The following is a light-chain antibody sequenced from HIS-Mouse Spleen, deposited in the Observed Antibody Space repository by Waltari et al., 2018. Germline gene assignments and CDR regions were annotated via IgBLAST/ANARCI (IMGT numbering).Light chain of an antibody. CDR2: RND. Sequence: QSVLTQPPSASGTPGQRVTISCSGSSSNIGSNYVYWYQQLPGTAPKLLIYRNDPGPSGVPDRFSGSEVGTAASLAIGVFRSEDEADYDCAAWDDSLSGAWVFGGGTKRTVL. V-gene: IGLV1-47*01. CDR1: SSNIGSNY. CDR3: AAWDDSLSGAWV. J-gene: IGLJ3*02.